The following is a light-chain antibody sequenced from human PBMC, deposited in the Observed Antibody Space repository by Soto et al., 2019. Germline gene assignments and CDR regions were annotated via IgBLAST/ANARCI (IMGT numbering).Light chain of an antibody. J-gene: IGKJ1*01. CDR2: GAS. CDR3: QQYNSLPRT. Sequence: EIVMTQSPATLSVSPGERATLSCRASQGVNTNLAWYQQKPGQAPQLLIYGASTRATGVPARFNGSGSGTECTRTITSLQSEDFATYSCQQYNSLPRTFGHGTKV. V-gene: IGKV3-15*01. CDR1: QGVNTN.